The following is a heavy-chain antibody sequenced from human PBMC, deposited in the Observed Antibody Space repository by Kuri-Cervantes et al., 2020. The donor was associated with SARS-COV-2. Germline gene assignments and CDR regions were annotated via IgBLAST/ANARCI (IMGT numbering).Heavy chain of an antibody. V-gene: IGHV3-21*01. Sequence: GESLKISCAASGFTFSSYSMNWVRQAPGEGLEWVSSISSSSSYIYYADSVKGRFTISRDNAKNSLYLQMNSLRAEDTAVYYCARDGLSSGGDYWGQGNLVTVSS. CDR2: ISSSSSYI. CDR1: GFTFSSYS. D-gene: IGHD6-19*01. J-gene: IGHJ4*02. CDR3: ARDGLSSGGDY.